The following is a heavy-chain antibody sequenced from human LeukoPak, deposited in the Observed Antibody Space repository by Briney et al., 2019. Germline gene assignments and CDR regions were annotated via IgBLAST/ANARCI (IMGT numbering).Heavy chain of an antibody. V-gene: IGHV3-20*04. D-gene: IGHD1-26*01. CDR2: INWNGGST. Sequence: GGSLRLSCAPSGFTFSSYGMHWVRQAPGKGLEWVSGINWNGGSTGYADSVKGRFTISRDNAKNSLYLQMNSLRAEDTALYYCARDGEAEWELLLFDYWGQGTLVTVSS. CDR3: ARDGEAEWELLLFDY. CDR1: GFTFSSYG. J-gene: IGHJ4*02.